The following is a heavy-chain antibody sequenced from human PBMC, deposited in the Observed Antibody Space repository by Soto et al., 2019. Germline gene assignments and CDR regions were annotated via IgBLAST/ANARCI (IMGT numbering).Heavy chain of an antibody. CDR3: ARRNWSGYYPGYNYYYGMDV. Sequence: QVQLVQSGAEVKKPGSSVKVSCKASGGTFSNYAVSWVRQAPGQGLEWMGGIIPIFGTPNYARKFQGRVTITADESTSTVYMELSSLRSEDTAVYYCARRNWSGYYPGYNYYYGMDVWGQGTTVTVSS. CDR2: IIPIFGTP. V-gene: IGHV1-69*01. J-gene: IGHJ6*02. CDR1: GGTFSNYA. D-gene: IGHD3-3*01.